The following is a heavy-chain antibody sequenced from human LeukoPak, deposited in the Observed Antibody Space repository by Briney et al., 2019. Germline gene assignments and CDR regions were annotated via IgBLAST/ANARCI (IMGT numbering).Heavy chain of an antibody. Sequence: SETLSLTCTVSGYSISSGYYWGWIRQPPGKGLEWIGSIYHSGSTYYNPSLKSRVTMSVDTSKSQFSLKLTSVTAADTAVYYCARDGDYYDGSGYPKGDWFDPWGQGTLVIVSS. D-gene: IGHD3-22*01. V-gene: IGHV4-38-2*02. CDR2: IYHSGST. J-gene: IGHJ5*02. CDR3: ARDGDYYDGSGYPKGDWFDP. CDR1: GYSISSGYY.